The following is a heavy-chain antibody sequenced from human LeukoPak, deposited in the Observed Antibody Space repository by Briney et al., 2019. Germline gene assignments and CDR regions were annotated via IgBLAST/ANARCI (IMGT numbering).Heavy chain of an antibody. CDR3: ARGILLWFGELSSPHWFDP. Sequence: PGGSPRLSCAASGFTFSNHEMNWVRQAPGKSLEWISYVSGSGSTIYYADSVKGRFTISRDNAKNSLYLQMNSLRAEDTAVYYCARGILLWFGELSSPHWFDPWGQGTLVTVSS. D-gene: IGHD3-10*01. J-gene: IGHJ5*02. CDR1: GFTFSNHE. CDR2: VSGSGSTI. V-gene: IGHV3-48*03.